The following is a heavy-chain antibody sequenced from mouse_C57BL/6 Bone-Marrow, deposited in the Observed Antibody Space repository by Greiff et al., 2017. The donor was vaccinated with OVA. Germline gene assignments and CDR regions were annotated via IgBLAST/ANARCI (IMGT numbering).Heavy chain of an antibody. CDR2: INPNNGGT. CDR3: AREGVY. CDR1: GYTFTDYY. Sequence: EVQLQQSGPELVKPGASVKISCKASGYTFTDYYMNWVKQSHGKSLEWIGDINPNNGGTSYNQKFKGKATLTVDKSSSTAYMELRSLTSEDSAVYYCAREGVYWGQGTSVTVSS. J-gene: IGHJ4*01. V-gene: IGHV1-26*01.